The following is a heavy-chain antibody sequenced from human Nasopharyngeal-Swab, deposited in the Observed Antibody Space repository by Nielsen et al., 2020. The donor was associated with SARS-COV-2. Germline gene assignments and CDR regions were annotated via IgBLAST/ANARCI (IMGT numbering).Heavy chain of an antibody. J-gene: IGHJ3*02. CDR2: IVVGSGNT. D-gene: IGHD6-19*01. CDR1: RFTFTRSA. CDR3: AVYSSGWYFPQGAFDI. Sequence: SVKISCQASRFTFTRSAVQWVRQARGQRLEWIGWIVVGSGNTNYAQKFQDRVTITRDMSTSTAYMELSRLRSEDTAVYYYAVYSSGWYFPQGAFDIWGQGTMVTVSS. V-gene: IGHV1-58*01.